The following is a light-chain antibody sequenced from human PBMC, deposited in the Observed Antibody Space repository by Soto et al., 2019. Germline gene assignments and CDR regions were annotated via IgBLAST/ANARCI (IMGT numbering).Light chain of an antibody. CDR3: QQYKNWPLT. CDR1: QSVNRN. V-gene: IGKV3-15*01. J-gene: IGKJ4*01. CDR2: DAS. Sequence: EIVMTQSPATLSVSPGERATLSCRASQSVNRNLAWYQQKPGQTPRLLIYDASSRATGIPARFSGSGSGTDFTLTISRLQSEDFAVYYCQQYKNWPLTFGGGTNGEIK.